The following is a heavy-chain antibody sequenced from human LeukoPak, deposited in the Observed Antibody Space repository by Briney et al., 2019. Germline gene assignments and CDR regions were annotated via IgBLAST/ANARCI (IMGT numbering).Heavy chain of an antibody. Sequence: SETLSLTCTVSGGSISSYYWSWIRQPPGKGLEWIGYIYYSGSTNYNPSLKSRVTISVDTSKNQFSLKLSSVTAADTAVYYCARVLVGAKSWHAFDIWGQGTMVTVSS. CDR2: IYYSGST. J-gene: IGHJ3*02. CDR3: ARVLVGAKSWHAFDI. CDR1: GGSISSYY. V-gene: IGHV4-59*01. D-gene: IGHD1-26*01.